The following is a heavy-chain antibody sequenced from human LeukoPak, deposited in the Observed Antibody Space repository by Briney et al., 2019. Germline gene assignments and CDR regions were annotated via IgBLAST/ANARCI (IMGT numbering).Heavy chain of an antibody. Sequence: ASVKVSCKAAGYTFTTYAIHWVRQAPGQRLEWMGWINAGNGNTRYLQKFQGRVTITRDTSASIAYMDLSSLRSEDTAVYYCALIWFGDQYRGGFDYWGKGTLVTVSS. CDR3: ALIWFGDQYRGGFDY. CDR1: GYTFTTYA. CDR2: INAGNGNT. V-gene: IGHV1-3*01. J-gene: IGHJ4*02. D-gene: IGHD3-10*01.